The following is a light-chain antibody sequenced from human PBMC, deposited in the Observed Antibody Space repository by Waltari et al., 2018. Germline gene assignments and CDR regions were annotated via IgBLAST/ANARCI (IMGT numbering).Light chain of an antibody. J-gene: IGKJ1*01. CDR2: GAS. Sequence: IVLTQSPATLSVSPGERATLSCRASQTVSSNLAWYQQKPGQAPRLLIYGASTRATGIPARFSGSGSGAEFTLTISSLQSEDFAVYSCQQYNNWPLTFGQGTKVEIK. CDR1: QTVSSN. CDR3: QQYNNWPLT. V-gene: IGKV3-15*01.